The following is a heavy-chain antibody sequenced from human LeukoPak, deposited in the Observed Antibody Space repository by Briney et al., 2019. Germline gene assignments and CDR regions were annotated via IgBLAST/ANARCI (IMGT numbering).Heavy chain of an antibody. CDR1: GYTLTSYY. D-gene: IGHD3-9*01. CDR2: INPSGGST. V-gene: IGHV1-46*01. J-gene: IGHJ4*02. CDR3: ASPMTRYFDWYY. Sequence: ASVKVSCKASGYTLTSYYMHWVRQAPGQGLEWMGIINPSGGSTSYAQKFQGRVTMTRDTSTSTVYMELSSLRSEDTAVYYCASPMTRYFDWYYWGQGTLVTAS.